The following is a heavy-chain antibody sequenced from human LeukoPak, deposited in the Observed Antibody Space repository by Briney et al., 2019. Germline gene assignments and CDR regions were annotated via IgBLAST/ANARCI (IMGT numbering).Heavy chain of an antibody. D-gene: IGHD6-19*01. Sequence: ASVKVSCKVSGYTLTELSMHWVRQAPGKGLEWMGGFDPEDGETIYAQKFQGRVTMTEDTSTDTAYMELSSLRSEDTAVYYCATPIAVAGPYYFDYWGQGTLVTVSS. J-gene: IGHJ4*02. CDR2: FDPEDGET. V-gene: IGHV1-24*01. CDR1: GYTLTELS. CDR3: ATPIAVAGPYYFDY.